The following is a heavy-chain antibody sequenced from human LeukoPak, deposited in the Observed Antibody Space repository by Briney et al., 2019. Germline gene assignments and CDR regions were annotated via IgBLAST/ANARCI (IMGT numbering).Heavy chain of an antibody. J-gene: IGHJ4*02. CDR2: IYYSGST. CDR3: ARDGTGGRGYFDY. CDR1: GCSISSYY. V-gene: IGHV4-59*12. D-gene: IGHD1-14*01. Sequence: SETLSLTCTVSGCSISSYYWSWIRQPPGKGLEWIGYIYYSGSTNYNPSLKSRVPISVATSKNQFSLKLSSVTAADTAVYYCARDGTGGRGYFDYWGQGTLVTVSS.